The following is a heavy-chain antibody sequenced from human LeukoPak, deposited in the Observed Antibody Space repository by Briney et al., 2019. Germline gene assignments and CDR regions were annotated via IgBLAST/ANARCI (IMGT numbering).Heavy chain of an antibody. J-gene: IGHJ4*02. D-gene: IGHD3-10*01. CDR3: AKVSGSGSWARGYFDY. CDR1: GFTVSSNY. V-gene: IGHV3-53*01. Sequence: PGGSLRLSCAASGFTVSSNYMSWVRQAPGKGLEWVSVIYSGGSTYYADSVKGRFTISRDNSKNTLYLQMNSLRAEDTAVYYCAKVSGSGSWARGYFDYWGQGTLVTVSS. CDR2: IYSGGST.